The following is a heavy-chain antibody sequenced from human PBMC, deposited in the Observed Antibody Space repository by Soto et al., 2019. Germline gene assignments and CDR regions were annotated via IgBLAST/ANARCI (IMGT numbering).Heavy chain of an antibody. D-gene: IGHD2-2*01. J-gene: IGHJ6*03. V-gene: IGHV3-21*01. CDR3: ARGTDIVVVPAANYYYYMDV. CDR2: ISSSSSYI. CDR1: GFTFSSYS. Sequence: GGSLRLSCAASGFTFSSYSMNWVRQAPGKGLEWVSSISSSSSYIYYADSVKGRFTISRDNAKNSLYLQMNSLRAEDTAVYYCARGTDIVVVPAANYYYYMDVWGKGTTVTVSS.